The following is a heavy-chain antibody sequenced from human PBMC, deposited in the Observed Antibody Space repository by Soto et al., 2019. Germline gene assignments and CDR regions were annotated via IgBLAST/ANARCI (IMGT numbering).Heavy chain of an antibody. Sequence: GGSLRLSCAASGFTVSSKYMSWVRQAPGKGLEWVSLINRGGSISYADSVKGRFTISRDTSKNQFSLKLSSVTAADPAVYYCARAETENYSYYGMDVWGQGPTVTVSS. J-gene: IGHJ6*02. V-gene: IGHV3-66*01. D-gene: IGHD1-1*01. CDR1: GFTVSSKY. CDR2: INRGGSI. CDR3: ARAETENYSYYGMDV.